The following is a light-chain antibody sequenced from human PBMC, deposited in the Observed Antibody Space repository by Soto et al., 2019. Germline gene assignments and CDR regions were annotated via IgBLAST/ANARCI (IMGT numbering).Light chain of an antibody. CDR1: SSDIGAYNS. V-gene: IGLV2-14*03. J-gene: IGLJ2*01. CDR3: ASYTSARIRV. Sequence: QSALTQPASVSASPGQSITISCTGTSSDIGAYNSVSWYQQHPGKAPQLMIYDVSYRPSGISSRFSGSKSGNTASLPISGLQADDDADYYCASYTSARIRVFGGGTKLTVL. CDR2: DVS.